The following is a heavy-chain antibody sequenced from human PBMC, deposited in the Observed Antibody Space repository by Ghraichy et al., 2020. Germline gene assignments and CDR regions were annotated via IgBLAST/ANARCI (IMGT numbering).Heavy chain of an antibody. D-gene: IGHD4-17*01. Sequence: ASVKVSCKASGYTFTSYGISWVRQAPGQGLEWMGWISAYNGNTNYAQKLQGRVTMTTDTSTSTAYMELRSLRSDDTAVYYCARDTPLHYGDYVLDEGAGLYYGMDVWGQGTTVTVSS. V-gene: IGHV1-18*01. CDR1: GYTFTSYG. CDR3: ARDTPLHYGDYVLDEGAGLYYGMDV. CDR2: ISAYNGNT. J-gene: IGHJ6*02.